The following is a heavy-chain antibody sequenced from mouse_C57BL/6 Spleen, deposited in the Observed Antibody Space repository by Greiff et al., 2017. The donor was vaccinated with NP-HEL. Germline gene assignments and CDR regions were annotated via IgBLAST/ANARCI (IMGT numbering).Heavy chain of an antibody. CDR2: IYPGSGNT. CDR3: ARDEAVGYPFAY. D-gene: IGHD2-2*01. J-gene: IGHJ3*01. CDR1: GYSFTSYY. V-gene: IGHV1-66*01. Sequence: QVQLKESGPELVKPGASVKISCKASGYSFTSYYIHWVKQRPGQGLEWIGWIYPGSGNTKYNEKFKGKATLTADTSSSTAYMQLSSLTSEDSAVYYCARDEAVGYPFAYWGQGTLVTVSA.